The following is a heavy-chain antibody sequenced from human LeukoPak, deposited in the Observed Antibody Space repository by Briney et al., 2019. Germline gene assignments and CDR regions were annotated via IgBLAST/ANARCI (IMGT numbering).Heavy chain of an antibody. D-gene: IGHD1-7*01. CDR2: INPSGGST. V-gene: IGHV1-46*01. CDR1: GYTFTSYY. J-gene: IGHJ4*02. CDR3: ARDLLELRGGLDY. Sequence: SVKVSCKASGYTFTSYYMHWVRQAPGQGLEWMGIINPSGGSTSYAQKFRGRVTMTRDTSTSTVYMELSSLRSEDTAVYYCARDLLELRGGLDYWGQGTLVTVSS.